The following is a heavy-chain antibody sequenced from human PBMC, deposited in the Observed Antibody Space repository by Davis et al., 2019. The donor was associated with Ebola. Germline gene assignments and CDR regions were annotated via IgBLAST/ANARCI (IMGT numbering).Heavy chain of an antibody. CDR3: ARRDGNDFWSGYSFDY. CDR1: GGSFSGYY. D-gene: IGHD3-3*01. V-gene: IGHV4-34*01. Sequence: PSETLSLTCAVYGGSFSGYYWNWIRQPPGRGLEWIGEINHSGTTNYSPSLKSRVTVLVDTSKNQFSLKLSSVTAADTAVYYCARRDGNDFWSGYSFDYWGQGTLVTVSS. CDR2: INHSGTT. J-gene: IGHJ4*02.